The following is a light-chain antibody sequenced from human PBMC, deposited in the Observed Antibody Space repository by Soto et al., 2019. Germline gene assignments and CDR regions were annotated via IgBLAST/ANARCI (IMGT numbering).Light chain of an antibody. Sequence: QSVLTQPPSVSAAPGQKVTISCSGSNSNVGNNYVSWYQHIPGTAPKLLIYDNNKRPSGIPDRFSGSKSGTSATLGITGLQTGDEADYYCGSWDSSLSAGQVFGGGTKLTVL. CDR3: GSWDSSLSAGQV. CDR2: DNN. J-gene: IGLJ3*02. CDR1: NSNVGNNY. V-gene: IGLV1-51*01.